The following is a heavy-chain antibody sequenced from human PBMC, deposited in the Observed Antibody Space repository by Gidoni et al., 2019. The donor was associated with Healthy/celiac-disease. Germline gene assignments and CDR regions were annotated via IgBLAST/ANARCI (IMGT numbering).Heavy chain of an antibody. Sequence: QVQLVQSGAEAKKPGASVKVSCKASGYTFTGYYLHWVRQAPGQGLEWMGWINPNSGGTNYAQKFQGRVTMTRDTSISTAYMELSRLRSDDTAVYYCARVADYYDSSGHTENDAFDIWGQGTMVTVSS. CDR2: INPNSGGT. V-gene: IGHV1-2*02. CDR3: ARVADYYDSSGHTENDAFDI. CDR1: GYTFTGYY. J-gene: IGHJ3*02. D-gene: IGHD3-22*01.